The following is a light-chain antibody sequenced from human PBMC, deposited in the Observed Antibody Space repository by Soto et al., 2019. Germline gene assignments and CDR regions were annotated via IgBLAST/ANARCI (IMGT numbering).Light chain of an antibody. Sequence: DIQMTQSPSSLSASVGARISITCQASQDIRTSLSWFQQKPGRAPKLLIYGASNLETGVTSRFRGSVSGTDFSFTISSLQPEDIATYYCQQYDNLPPFTFGPGTKVDIK. CDR3: QQYDNLPPFT. CDR1: QDIRTS. CDR2: GAS. J-gene: IGKJ3*01. V-gene: IGKV1-33*01.